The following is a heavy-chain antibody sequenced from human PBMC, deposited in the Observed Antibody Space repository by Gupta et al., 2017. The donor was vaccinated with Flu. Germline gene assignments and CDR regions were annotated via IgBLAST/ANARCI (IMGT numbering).Heavy chain of an antibody. CDR1: ISSYY. Sequence: ISSYYWSWIRQPAGKGLEWIGRMYTSGSTNYNPSLKSRVTMSVDTSKNQFSLKLSSVTAADTAVYYCARERSGYSYGYLEYGGQGTLVTVSS. V-gene: IGHV4-4*07. CDR3: ARERSGYSYGYLEY. J-gene: IGHJ4*02. CDR2: MYTSGST. D-gene: IGHD5-18*01.